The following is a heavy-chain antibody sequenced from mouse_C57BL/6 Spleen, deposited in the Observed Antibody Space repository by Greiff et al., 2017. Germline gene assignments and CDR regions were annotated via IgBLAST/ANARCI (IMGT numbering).Heavy chain of an antibody. CDR1: GYSITSGYY. CDR2: ISYDGSN. V-gene: IGHV3-6*01. Sequence: EVKLQESGPGLVKPSQSLSLTCSVTGYSITSGYYWNWIRQFPGNKLEWMGYISYDGSNNYNPSLKNRISITRDTSKNQFFLKLNSVTTEDTATYYCARVTLEGAMDYWGQGTSVTVSS. CDR3: ARVTLEGAMDY. J-gene: IGHJ4*01. D-gene: IGHD4-1*01.